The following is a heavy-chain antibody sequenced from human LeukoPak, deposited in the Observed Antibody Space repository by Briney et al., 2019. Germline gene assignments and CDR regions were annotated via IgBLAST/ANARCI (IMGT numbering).Heavy chain of an antibody. Sequence: SETLSLTCTVSGGSISSYYWSWIRQPAGKGLEWIGRIYSSGITNQNPSLRSRVTMSVDTSKNQFSLKLSSVTAADTAVYYCAREGGYSDFRVHYHYYYMDVWGKGTTVTISS. V-gene: IGHV4-4*07. CDR3: AREGGYSDFRVHYHYYYMDV. CDR2: IYSSGIT. D-gene: IGHD4-11*01. CDR1: GGSISSYY. J-gene: IGHJ6*03.